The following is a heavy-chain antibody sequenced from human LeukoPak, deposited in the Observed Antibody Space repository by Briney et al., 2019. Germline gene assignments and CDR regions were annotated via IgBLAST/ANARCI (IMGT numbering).Heavy chain of an antibody. Sequence: SETLSLTCTVSGGSINSYYWCWIRQPPGKGLEWIGYIHYSGSTNYNPSLKSRVTIPVDTSKNQFSLKLSSVTAADTAVYYCARDRQEFDYYGMDVWGQGTTVTVSS. CDR3: ARDRQEFDYYGMDV. CDR1: GGSINSYY. J-gene: IGHJ6*02. D-gene: IGHD3-10*01. V-gene: IGHV4-59*01. CDR2: IHYSGST.